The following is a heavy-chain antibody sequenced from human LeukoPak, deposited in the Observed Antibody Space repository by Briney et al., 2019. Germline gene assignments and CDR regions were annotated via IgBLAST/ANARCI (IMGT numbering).Heavy chain of an antibody. Sequence: SETLSLTCTVSGGSISSYYWSWIRQPAGKGLEWIGRIYTSGSTNYNPSLKSRVIMSVDTSKNQFSLKLSSVTAADTAVYYCARDGFWSGKIDIWGQGTLVTVSS. J-gene: IGHJ5*02. V-gene: IGHV4-4*07. CDR3: ARDGFWSGKIDI. D-gene: IGHD3-3*01. CDR1: GGSISSYY. CDR2: IYTSGST.